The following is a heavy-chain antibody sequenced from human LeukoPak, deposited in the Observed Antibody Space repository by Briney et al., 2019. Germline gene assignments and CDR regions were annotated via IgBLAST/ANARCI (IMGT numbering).Heavy chain of an antibody. J-gene: IGHJ4*02. CDR2: IRYDGSNK. CDR1: GFTFSSYG. CDR3: AKDLVSVAGNEY. Sequence: PGGSLRLSCAASGFTFSSYGMHWVRQAPGKGLEWVAFIRYDGSNKYYADSVKGRFTISRDNSKNTLYLQMNSLRAEDRAVYYCAKDLVSVAGNEYRGQGTLVTVSS. V-gene: IGHV3-30*02. D-gene: IGHD6-19*01.